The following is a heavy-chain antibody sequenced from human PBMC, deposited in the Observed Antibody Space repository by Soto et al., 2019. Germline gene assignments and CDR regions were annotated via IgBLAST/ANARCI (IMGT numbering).Heavy chain of an antibody. CDR1: GYSFTSYW. Sequence: PGESLKISCKGSGYSFTSYWISWVRQMPGKGLEWMGRIDPSDSYTNYSPSFQGHVTISADKSISTAYLQWSSLKASDTAMYYCARRGYSYRYIDYWGQGTLVTVSS. V-gene: IGHV5-10-1*01. D-gene: IGHD5-18*01. CDR3: ARRGYSYRYIDY. CDR2: IDPSDSYT. J-gene: IGHJ4*02.